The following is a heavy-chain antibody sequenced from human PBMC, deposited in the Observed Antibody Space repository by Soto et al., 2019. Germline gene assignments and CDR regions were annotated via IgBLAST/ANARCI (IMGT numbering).Heavy chain of an antibody. V-gene: IGHV1-46*01. D-gene: IGHD6-19*01. Sequence: ASVKVSCKASGYTVTSYYMHCVRQAPGQGLEWMGIINPSGGSTSYAQKFQGRVTMTRDTSTSTVYMELSSLRSEDTAVYYCARDSGWYGGYNWFDPWGQGTLVTVSS. CDR1: GYTVTSYY. J-gene: IGHJ5*02. CDR2: INPSGGST. CDR3: ARDSGWYGGYNWFDP.